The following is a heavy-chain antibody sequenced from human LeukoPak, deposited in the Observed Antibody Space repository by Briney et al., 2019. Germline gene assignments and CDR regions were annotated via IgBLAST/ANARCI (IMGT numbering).Heavy chain of an antibody. Sequence: SVKVSCKASGGTFSSYAISWVRQAPGQGLEWMGRIIPILGIANYAQKFQGRVTITADKSTSTAYMELSSLRSEDTAVYYCARVEGASSTSEFDPWGQGTLVTVSS. CDR3: ARVEGASSTSEFDP. CDR2: IIPILGIA. V-gene: IGHV1-69*04. CDR1: GGTFSSYA. J-gene: IGHJ5*02. D-gene: IGHD2-2*01.